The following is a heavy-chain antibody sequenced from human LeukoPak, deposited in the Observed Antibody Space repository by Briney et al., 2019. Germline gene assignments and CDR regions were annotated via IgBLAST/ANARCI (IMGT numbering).Heavy chain of an antibody. CDR1: GFNCGDYA. J-gene: IGHJ4*02. CDR3: TRVTTIFGVVIIDGSVFDF. CDR2: IRSKAYGGTT. Sequence: GGSLRLSCKASGFNCGDYAMSWVRQAPGKGLEWVGFIRSKAYGGTTEYAASVKGRFTISRDDSKSIAYLQMNSLKTQDTAVYYCTRVTTIFGVVIIDGSVFDFWGQGTLVTVSS. D-gene: IGHD3-3*01. V-gene: IGHV3-49*04.